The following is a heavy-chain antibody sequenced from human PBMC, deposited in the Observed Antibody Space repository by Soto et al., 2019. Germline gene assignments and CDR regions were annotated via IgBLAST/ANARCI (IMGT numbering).Heavy chain of an antibody. CDR2: ISWDGGST. Sequence: XGSLSLSFAASCFTVDDYTMHWVRQAPGKGLEWVSLISWDGGSTYYADSVKGRFTIPRDNSKNSLYLQMNSLRTEDTALYYCAKAGYYGPGSYWAHYGMDVWGQGTTVTVPS. CDR3: AKAGYYGPGSYWAHYGMDV. CDR1: CFTVDDYT. V-gene: IGHV3-43*01. J-gene: IGHJ6*02. D-gene: IGHD3-10*01.